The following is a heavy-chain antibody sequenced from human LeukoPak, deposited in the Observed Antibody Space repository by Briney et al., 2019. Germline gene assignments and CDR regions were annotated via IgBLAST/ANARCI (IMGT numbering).Heavy chain of an antibody. J-gene: IGHJ4*02. V-gene: IGHV3-11*04. CDR1: GFTFSDYY. CDR2: ISGGGDTI. Sequence: GGSLRLSCAASGFTFSDYYMSWIRQAPGKGLEWVSYISGGGDTIYYADSVEGRFTISRDNTKNSLYLQMNSLRAEDTAVYYCARAPYPSTVDYWGQGTLVTVSS. D-gene: IGHD2-2*01. CDR3: ARAPYPSTVDY.